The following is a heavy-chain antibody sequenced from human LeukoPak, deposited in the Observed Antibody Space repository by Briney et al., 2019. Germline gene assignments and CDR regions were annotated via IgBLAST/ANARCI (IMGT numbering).Heavy chain of an antibody. CDR3: ARGYCSGGSCYHPTRFDY. CDR1: GFTFSDYY. CDR2: ISSSGSTI. Sequence: PGGSLRLSCAASGFTFSDYYMSWIRQAPGKGLEWVSYISSSGSTIYYADSVKGRFTISRDNAKNSLYLQMNSPRAEDTAVYYCARGYCSGGSCYHPTRFDYWGQGTLVTVSS. J-gene: IGHJ4*02. D-gene: IGHD2-15*01. V-gene: IGHV3-11*04.